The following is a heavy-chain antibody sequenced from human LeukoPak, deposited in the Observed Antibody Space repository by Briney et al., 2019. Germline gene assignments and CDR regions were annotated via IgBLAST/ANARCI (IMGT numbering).Heavy chain of an antibody. CDR2: ISSSGSHI. D-gene: IGHD3-22*01. CDR1: GFTFSSYS. Sequence: PGGSLRLSCSASGFTFSSYSMNWVRQAPGKGLEWVSSISSSGSHIYYTDSVRGRFTISRDNARNSLYLQMNSLRAEDTAVYYCARGLSYDGGAYWPDHFWGQGTLVTVSS. V-gene: IGHV3-21*01. J-gene: IGHJ4*02. CDR3: ARGLSYDGGAYWPDHF.